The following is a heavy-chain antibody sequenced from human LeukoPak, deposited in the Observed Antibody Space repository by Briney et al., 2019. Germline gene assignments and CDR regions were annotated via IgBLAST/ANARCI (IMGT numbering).Heavy chain of an antibody. CDR1: GLTFSSYG. Sequence: GGSLGLSCAVSGLTFSSYGMNWVRQAPGKGLEWVSGLSGSSGSTDYADSVRGRFTMSRDNSKNTLFLQMNSLRAEDTALYHCARVRSSGYSDYYYYMDVWGKGTTVTISS. CDR2: LSGSSGST. J-gene: IGHJ6*03. CDR3: ARVRSSGYSDYYYYMDV. V-gene: IGHV3-23*01. D-gene: IGHD3-22*01.